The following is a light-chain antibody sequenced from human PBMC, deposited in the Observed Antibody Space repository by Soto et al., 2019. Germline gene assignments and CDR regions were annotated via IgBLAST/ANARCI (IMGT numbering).Light chain of an antibody. V-gene: IGKV3-15*01. J-gene: IGKJ1*01. CDR3: QQYNDWPRT. CDR1: QSVGTY. Sequence: EIVMTQSPATLSVSPGERATLSCRASQSVGTYLAWYQQKPGQAPRLLIYGASTRAAGISPRFSGGGSGTEFTLTISSLQYDDFADYYCQQYNDWPRTFGEGTKVGIK. CDR2: GAS.